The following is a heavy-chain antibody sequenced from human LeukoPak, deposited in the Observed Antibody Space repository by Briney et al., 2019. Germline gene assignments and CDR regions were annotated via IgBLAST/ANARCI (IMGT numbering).Heavy chain of an antibody. CDR2: ISGSGSNT. CDR3: AKERATTTTFDY. CDR1: GFTFSNYA. V-gene: IGHV3-23*01. D-gene: IGHD4-17*01. J-gene: IGHJ4*02. Sequence: PGGSLRLSCAASGFTFSNYAMNWVRQAPGKGLEWVSLISGSGSNTYYADSVKGRFTISRDNSKNTLYLQMNSLRVEDTAVYYCAKERATTTTFDYWGQGTLVTVSS.